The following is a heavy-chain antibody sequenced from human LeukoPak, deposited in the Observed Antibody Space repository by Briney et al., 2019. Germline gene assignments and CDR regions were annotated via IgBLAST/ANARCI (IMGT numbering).Heavy chain of an antibody. CDR1: GYTLTELS. CDR3: ATGPGIAAEKSDY. D-gene: IGHD6-13*01. V-gene: IGHV1-24*01. Sequence: ASVKVSCKVSGYTLTELSMHWVRRAPGKGLEWMGGFDPEDGETIYAQKFQGRVTMTEDTSTDTAYMELSSLRSEDTAVYYCATGPGIAAEKSDYWGQGTLVTVSS. J-gene: IGHJ4*02. CDR2: FDPEDGET.